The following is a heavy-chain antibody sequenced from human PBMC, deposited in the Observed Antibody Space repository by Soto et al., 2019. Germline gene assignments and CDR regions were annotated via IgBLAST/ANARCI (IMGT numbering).Heavy chain of an antibody. D-gene: IGHD6-13*01. CDR1: GGSFSGYY. V-gene: IGHV4-34*01. CDR2: INHSGST. J-gene: IGHJ3*02. CDR3: ARGPFLFRLAAAGTGAFDI. Sequence: SETLSLTCAVYGGSFSGYYWSWIRQPPGKGLEWIGEINHSGSTNYNPSLKSRVTISVDTSKNQFSLKLSSVTAADTAVYYCARGPFLFRLAAAGTGAFDIWGQGTMVTVSS.